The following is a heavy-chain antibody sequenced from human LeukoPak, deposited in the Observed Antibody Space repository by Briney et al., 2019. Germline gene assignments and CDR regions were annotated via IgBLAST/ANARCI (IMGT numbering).Heavy chain of an antibody. J-gene: IGHJ6*03. V-gene: IGHV1-69*05. CDR3: ASTGVSCSGGSCYSGDYYYYYMDV. Sequence: GASVKVSCKASGGTFSSYAISWVRQAPGQGLEWIGRIIPIFGTANYAQKFQGRVTITTDESTSTAYMELSSLRSEDTAVYYCASTGVSCSGGSCYSGDYYYYYMDVWGKGTTVTVSS. CDR1: GGTFSSYA. D-gene: IGHD2-15*01. CDR2: IIPIFGTA.